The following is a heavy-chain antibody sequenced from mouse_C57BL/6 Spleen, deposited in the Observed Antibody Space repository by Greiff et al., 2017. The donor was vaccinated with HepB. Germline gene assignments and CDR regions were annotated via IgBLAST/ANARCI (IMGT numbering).Heavy chain of an antibody. D-gene: IGHD3-2*02. CDR3: ARETAQAAAWFAY. V-gene: IGHV1-55*01. CDR1: GYTFTSYW. Sequence: VQLQQSGAELVKPGASVKMSCKASGYTFTSYWITWVKQRPGQGLEWIGDIYPGSGSTNYNEKFKSKATLTVDTSSSTAYMQLSSLTSEDFAVYYCARETAQAAAWFAYWGQGTLVTVSA. J-gene: IGHJ3*01. CDR2: IYPGSGST.